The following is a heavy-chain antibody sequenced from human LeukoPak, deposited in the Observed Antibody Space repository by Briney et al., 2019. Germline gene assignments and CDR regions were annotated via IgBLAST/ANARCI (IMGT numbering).Heavy chain of an antibody. CDR1: GGSISSGGYY. CDR3: AREPYYYDSSGYSDAFDI. Sequence: SETLSLTCAVSGGSISSGGYYWSWIRQPPGKGLEWFGYIYHSGSTYYNPSLKSRVTISVDRSKNQFSLKLSSVTAADTAVYYCAREPYYYDSSGYSDAFDIWAKGQWSPSLQ. V-gene: IGHV4-30-2*01. J-gene: IGHJ3*02. CDR2: IYHSGST. D-gene: IGHD3-22*01.